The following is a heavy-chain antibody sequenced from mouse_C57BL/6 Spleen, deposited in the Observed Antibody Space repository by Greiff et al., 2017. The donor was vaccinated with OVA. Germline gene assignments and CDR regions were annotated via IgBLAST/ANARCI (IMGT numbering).Heavy chain of an antibody. CDR3: ARPLYGSSYGYCDY. D-gene: IGHD1-1*01. V-gene: IGHV5-9*01. J-gene: IGHJ2*01. Sequence: EVQGVESGGGLVKPGGSLKLSCAASGFTFSSYTMSWVRQTPEKRLEWVATISGGGGNTYYPDSVKGRFTISRDNAKNTLYLQMSSLRSEDTALYYCARPLYGSSYGYCDYWGQGTTLTVSS. CDR2: ISGGGGNT. CDR1: GFTFSSYT.